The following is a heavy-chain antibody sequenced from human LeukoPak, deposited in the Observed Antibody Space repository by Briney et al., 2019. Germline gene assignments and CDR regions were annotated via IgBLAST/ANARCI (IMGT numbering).Heavy chain of an antibody. D-gene: IGHD2-15*01. J-gene: IGHJ5*02. CDR3: ARGLGMDHHSGGSDWFDP. CDR2: IYYSGST. CDR1: GGSISSYY. V-gene: IGHV4-59*01. Sequence: PSETLSLTCTVSGGSISSYYWSWIRQPPGKGLEWIGYIYYSGSTNYNPSLKSRVTISVDTSKNQFSLRLSSVTAADTAVYYCARGLGMDHHSGGSDWFDPWGQGTLVTVSS.